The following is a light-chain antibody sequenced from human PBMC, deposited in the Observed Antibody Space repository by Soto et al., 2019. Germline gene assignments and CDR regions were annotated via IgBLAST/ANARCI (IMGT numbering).Light chain of an antibody. Sequence: DIQLTQSPSFLSASVGDRVTITCRASQGISSYLAWYQQKPGKAPNLLIYAASTLQSGVPSRFSGSGSGTEYTLTISSLQPEDFASYYCQQLNNYPLTFGGGTKVEI. CDR3: QQLNNYPLT. CDR2: AAS. CDR1: QGISSY. V-gene: IGKV1-9*01. J-gene: IGKJ4*01.